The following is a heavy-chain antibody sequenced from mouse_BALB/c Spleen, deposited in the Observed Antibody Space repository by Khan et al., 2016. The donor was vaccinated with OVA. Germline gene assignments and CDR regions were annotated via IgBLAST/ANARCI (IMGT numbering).Heavy chain of an antibody. CDR1: GFSLTDYG. CDR3: AKGVWSYYFALDY. J-gene: IGHJ4*01. D-gene: IGHD2-10*02. V-gene: IGHV2-6-5*01. CDR2: IWGGGST. Sequence: QIQLVQSGPGLVAPSQSLSFTCTVSGFSLTDYGVSWIRQPPGKGLEWLGVIWGGGSTYYNSALKSRLSISKDNSKSQVFLKMNSLQTDDTAIYYCAKGVWSYYFALDYWGQGTSVTVSS.